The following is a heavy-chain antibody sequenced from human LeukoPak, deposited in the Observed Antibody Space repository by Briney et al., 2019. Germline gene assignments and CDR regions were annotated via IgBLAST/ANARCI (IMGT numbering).Heavy chain of an antibody. D-gene: IGHD4/OR15-4a*01. CDR1: GGTFSSYA. J-gene: IGHJ5*02. Sequence: ASVKVSCKASGGTFSSYAISWVRQAPGQGLEWMGRIIPIFGTANYAQKFQGRVTITTDESTSTAYMELSSLRSEDTAVYYCARAPRLNNWFAPWGQGTLVTVSS. CDR2: IIPIFGTA. CDR3: ARAPRLNNWFAP. V-gene: IGHV1-69*05.